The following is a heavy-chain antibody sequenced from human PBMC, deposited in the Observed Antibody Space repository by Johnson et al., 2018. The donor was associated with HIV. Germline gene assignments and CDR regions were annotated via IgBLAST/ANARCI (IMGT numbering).Heavy chain of an antibody. CDR2: ISYDGSNK. D-gene: IGHD6-13*01. CDR3: ARVRQQLVSDAFDI. Sequence: VQLVESGGGVVQPGRSLRLSCAASGFTFSSYAMHWVRQAPGKGLEWVAVISYDGSNKYYADSVKGRFTISRDNSKNTLYLQMNSRRAEDTAVYYWARVRQQLVSDAFDIWGPGTMVTVSS. V-gene: IGHV3-30-3*01. CDR1: GFTFSSYA. J-gene: IGHJ3*02.